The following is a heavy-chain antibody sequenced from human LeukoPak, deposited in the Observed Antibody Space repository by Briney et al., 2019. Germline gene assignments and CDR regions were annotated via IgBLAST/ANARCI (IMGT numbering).Heavy chain of an antibody. CDR1: GYTFTGYY. Sequence: EASVKVSCKTSGYTFTGYYMHWVRQAPGQGLEWMGWINPNSGGINYAQKFQGRVTMTRDTSISTAYMELSRLRSDDTAVYYCARQIVAAAFDIWGQGTMVTVSS. V-gene: IGHV1-2*02. CDR2: INPNSGGI. CDR3: ARQIVAAAFDI. D-gene: IGHD3-22*01. J-gene: IGHJ3*02.